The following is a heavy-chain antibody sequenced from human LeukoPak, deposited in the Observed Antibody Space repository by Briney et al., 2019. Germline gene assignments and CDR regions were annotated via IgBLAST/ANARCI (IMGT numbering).Heavy chain of an antibody. V-gene: IGHV3-33*06. J-gene: IGHJ6*03. CDR3: AKDSSKDYYYMDV. D-gene: IGHD6-19*01. Sequence: PGRSLRLSCAASGFTFSSYGMHWVRQAPGKGLEWVAVIWYDGSNKYYADSVKGRFTISRDNSKNTLYLQTNSLRAEDTAVYYCAKDSSKDYYYMDVWGKGTTVTVSS. CDR1: GFTFSSYG. CDR2: IWYDGSNK.